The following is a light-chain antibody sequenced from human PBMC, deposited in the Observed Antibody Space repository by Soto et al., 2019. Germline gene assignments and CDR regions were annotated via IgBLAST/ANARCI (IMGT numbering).Light chain of an antibody. J-gene: IGLJ3*02. Sequence: QSVLTQPPSVSGAPGQRVTISCTGSSSNIGAGYAVHWYQQLPGTAPKLLIHGNNNRPSGVPDRFSGSKSGTSASLAITGLQAEDEADYYCSSYTGSTIRNRVFGGGTKLTVL. CDR1: SSNIGAGYA. V-gene: IGLV1-40*01. CDR2: GNN. CDR3: SSYTGSTIRNRV.